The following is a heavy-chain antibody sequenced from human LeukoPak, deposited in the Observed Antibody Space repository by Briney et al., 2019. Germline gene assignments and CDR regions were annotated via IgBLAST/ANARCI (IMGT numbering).Heavy chain of an antibody. Sequence: QTGGSLRLSCEASGFSFSDYGMHWVRQGPGKGLEWVAFILYDGSQKYYADSVKGRFTVSRDNSKNTVYLQMNSLRTEDTAVYYCVKDQAGGWGQGTLVTVSS. CDR2: ILYDGSQK. D-gene: IGHD6-19*01. J-gene: IGHJ4*02. V-gene: IGHV3-30*02. CDR1: GFSFSDYG. CDR3: VKDQAGG.